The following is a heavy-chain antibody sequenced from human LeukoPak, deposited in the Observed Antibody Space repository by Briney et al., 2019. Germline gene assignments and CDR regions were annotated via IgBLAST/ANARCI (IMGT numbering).Heavy chain of an antibody. V-gene: IGHV4-39*01. CDR2: VYYSGSS. D-gene: IGHD4-23*01. CDR3: ARRTGYGGDSPFDY. CDR1: GGSISSSSNY. J-gene: IGHJ4*02. Sequence: SETLSLTCTVSGGSISSSSNYWGWIRQPPGMGLEWIGTVYYSGSSYYNPSLKSRVTISVDTSKNQFSLKLSSVTAADTAVYYCARRTGYGGDSPFDYWGQGTLVTVSS.